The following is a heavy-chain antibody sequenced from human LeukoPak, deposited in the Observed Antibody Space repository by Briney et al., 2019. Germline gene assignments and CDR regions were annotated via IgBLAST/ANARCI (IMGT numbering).Heavy chain of an antibody. V-gene: IGHV4-59*01. CDR1: GGPISSYY. CDR3: ARSLDPWFDP. D-gene: IGHD1-1*01. Sequence: SETLSLTCTVSGGPISSYYWSWIRQPPGKGLEWIGYIYYGGSTNYNPSLKSRVTISVDTSKNQFSLKLSSVTAADTAVYYCARSLDPWFDPWGQGTLVTVFS. CDR2: IYYGGST. J-gene: IGHJ5*02.